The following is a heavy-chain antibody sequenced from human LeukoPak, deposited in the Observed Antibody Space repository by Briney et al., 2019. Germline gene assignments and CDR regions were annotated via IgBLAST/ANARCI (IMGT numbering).Heavy chain of an antibody. Sequence: GGALRLSCAASGCTFSDYDMHWVRQATGKGLEWVSAIGTAGDTYYTGSVKGRFTISRENAKNSLYLQMNSLRAGDTAVYYCARVAKERVGGVYYFDYWGQGTLVTVSS. CDR1: GCTFSDYD. CDR2: IGTAGDT. CDR3: ARVAKERVGGVYYFDY. J-gene: IGHJ4*02. V-gene: IGHV3-13*01. D-gene: IGHD1-1*01.